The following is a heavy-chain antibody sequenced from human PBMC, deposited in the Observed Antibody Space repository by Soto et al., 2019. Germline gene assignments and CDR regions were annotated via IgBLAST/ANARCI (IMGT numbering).Heavy chain of an antibody. Sequence: EVQLVESGGGLVQPGGSLRLSCAASGFTFRNYWMHWVRQVPGKGLVWVSRIKGDGSGTSHADSVKGRFLISRDNARNTLYLQMNSLRVEDTAVSYCAREVGYAMDVWGQGTTVTVSS. CDR1: GFTFRNYW. CDR2: IKGDGSGT. CDR3: AREVGYAMDV. V-gene: IGHV3-74*01. J-gene: IGHJ6*02.